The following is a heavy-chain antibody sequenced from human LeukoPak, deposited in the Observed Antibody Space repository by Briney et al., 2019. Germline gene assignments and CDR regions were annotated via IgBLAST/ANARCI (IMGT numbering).Heavy chain of an antibody. CDR3: AEGVAPRRFDY. Sequence: PSGTLSLTCAVSGGSISSSNWWGWVRQPPGKGLEWIGEIFLSGSTTYNPSLKSRVTISVDKSKNQFSLKLSSVTAADTAVYYCAEGVAPRRFDYWGQGTLVTVSS. CDR2: IFLSGST. J-gene: IGHJ4*02. V-gene: IGHV4-4*02. CDR1: GGSISSSNW. D-gene: IGHD2-15*01.